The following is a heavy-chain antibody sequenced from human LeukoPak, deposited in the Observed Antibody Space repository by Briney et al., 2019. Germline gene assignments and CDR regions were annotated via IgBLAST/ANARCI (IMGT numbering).Heavy chain of an antibody. CDR2: IYPGDSDT. CDR3: ARQNDFRLDY. J-gene: IGHJ4*02. D-gene: IGHD3-3*01. Sequence: RGESLKISCKGSGYTFSSYWIGWVRQMPGKGLEWVGIIYPGDSDTRYSPSLQGQVTISVDTSIGTAYLQWSSLKASDTAIYYCARQNDFRLDYWGQGTLVTVSS. V-gene: IGHV5-51*01. CDR1: GYTFSSYW.